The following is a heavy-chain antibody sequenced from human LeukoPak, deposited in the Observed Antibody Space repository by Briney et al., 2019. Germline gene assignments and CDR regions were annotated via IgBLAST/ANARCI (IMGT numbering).Heavy chain of an antibody. Sequence: ASVKVSCKASGYTFTSYGISWVRQAPGQGLEWMGGIIPIFGTANYAQKFQGRVTITADESTSTAYMELSSLRSEDTAVYYCARALGYCSGGSCYSDAFDIWGQGTMVTVSS. CDR2: IIPIFGTA. D-gene: IGHD2-15*01. V-gene: IGHV1-69*13. CDR1: GYTFTSYG. J-gene: IGHJ3*02. CDR3: ARALGYCSGGSCYSDAFDI.